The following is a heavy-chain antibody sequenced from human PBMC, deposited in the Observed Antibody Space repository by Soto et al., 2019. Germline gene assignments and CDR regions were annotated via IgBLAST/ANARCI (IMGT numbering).Heavy chain of an antibody. Sequence: SETLSLTCTVSGGSISPYYWSWIRQPPGKVLEWIGYISYSGSTNYNPSLKSRVTISVDTSKNQFSLKLSSVTAADTAVYYCARDVGLQHDTGYYDSWRAKNNWFDSWGQGTLVTVSS. D-gene: IGHD3-3*01. CDR2: ISYSGST. CDR3: ARDVGLQHDTGYYDSWRAKNNWFDS. CDR1: GGSISPYY. J-gene: IGHJ5*01. V-gene: IGHV4-59*01.